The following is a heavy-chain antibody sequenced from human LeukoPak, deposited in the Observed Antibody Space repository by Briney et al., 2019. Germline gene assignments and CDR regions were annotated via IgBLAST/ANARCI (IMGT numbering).Heavy chain of an antibody. CDR3: AGGGYYGLGNDFRFDP. Sequence: SETLSLTCAVYGGSFSSSSYYWGWIRQPPGKGLEWIGSIYYSGSTYYNPSLKSRVTISVDTSKNQFSLKLSSVTAADTAVYYCAGGGYYGLGNDFRFDPWGQGTLVTVSS. J-gene: IGHJ5*02. CDR2: IYYSGST. D-gene: IGHD3-10*01. V-gene: IGHV4-39*07. CDR1: GGSFSSSSYY.